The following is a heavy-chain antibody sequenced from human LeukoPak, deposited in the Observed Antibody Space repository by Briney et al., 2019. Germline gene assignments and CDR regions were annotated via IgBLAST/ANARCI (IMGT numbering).Heavy chain of an antibody. Sequence: PSETLSLTCTVSGGSISSGDYYWSWIRQPPGKGLEWIGYIYYSGSTYYNPSLKSRVTISVDTSKNQFSLKLSSVTAADTAVYYCARGEYYGSGDPFDYWGQGTLVTVSS. CDR2: IYYSGST. CDR3: ARGEYYGSGDPFDY. V-gene: IGHV4-30-4*08. J-gene: IGHJ4*02. D-gene: IGHD3-10*01. CDR1: GGSISSGDYY.